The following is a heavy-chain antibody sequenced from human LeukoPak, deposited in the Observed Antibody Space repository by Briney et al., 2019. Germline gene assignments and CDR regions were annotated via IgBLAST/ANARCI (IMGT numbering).Heavy chain of an antibody. CDR3: ARGAVTNYYYYYMDV. J-gene: IGHJ6*03. Sequence: SETLSLTCAVYGGSFTGYYWTWIRQPPGKGLEWIGSIYHSGSTYYNPSPKGRVTISVDTSKNQFSLKLSSVTAADTAVYYCARGAVTNYYYYYMDVWGKGTTVTVSS. D-gene: IGHD4-11*01. CDR2: IYHSGST. CDR1: GGSFTGYY. V-gene: IGHV4-34*01.